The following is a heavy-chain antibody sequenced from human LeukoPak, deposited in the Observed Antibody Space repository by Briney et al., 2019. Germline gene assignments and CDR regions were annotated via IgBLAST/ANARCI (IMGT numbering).Heavy chain of an antibody. D-gene: IGHD3-10*01. CDR1: GGSISSYY. CDR2: IYYSGST. V-gene: IGHV4-59*01. J-gene: IGHJ6*03. Sequence: SETLSLTCTVSGGSISSYYWSWIRQPPGKGLEWIGYIYYSGSTNYNPSLKSRVTISVDTSKNQFSLKLSSVTAADTAVYYCARDRGSRRSYYYYYYMDVWGKGTTVTVSS. CDR3: ARDRGSRRSYYYYYYMDV.